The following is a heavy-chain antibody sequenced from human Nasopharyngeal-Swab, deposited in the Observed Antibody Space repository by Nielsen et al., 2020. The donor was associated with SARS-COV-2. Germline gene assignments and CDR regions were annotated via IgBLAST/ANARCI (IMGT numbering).Heavy chain of an antibody. Sequence: GESLKISCAASGFTFSGYYMSWIRQAPGKGLEWVSYISSSGSTIYYADSVKGRFTISRDNAKNSLYLQMNSLRAEDTAVYYCARDSAVYDFWSGYSGYYYYGMDVWGQGTTVTVSS. CDR2: ISSSGSTI. J-gene: IGHJ6*02. V-gene: IGHV3-11*04. D-gene: IGHD3-3*01. CDR1: GFTFSGYY. CDR3: ARDSAVYDFWSGYSGYYYYGMDV.